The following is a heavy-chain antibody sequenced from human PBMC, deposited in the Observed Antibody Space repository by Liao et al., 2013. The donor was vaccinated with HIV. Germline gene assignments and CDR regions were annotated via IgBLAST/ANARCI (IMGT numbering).Heavy chain of an antibody. CDR2: LYASGDT. CDR3: ARAYTVFGVKAHWYFDL. J-gene: IGHJ2*01. D-gene: IGHD3-3*01. Sequence: QVQLQESGPGLVKPSQTLSLTCTVSGGSISSGTYHWSWIRQSAGKGLEWIGRLYASGDTTYNPSLKSRVTISMDTSQDQLSLKLTSVTAADTAVYYCARAYTVFGVKAHWYFDLWGRGTRVTVSS. CDR1: GGSISSGTYH. V-gene: IGHV4-61*02.